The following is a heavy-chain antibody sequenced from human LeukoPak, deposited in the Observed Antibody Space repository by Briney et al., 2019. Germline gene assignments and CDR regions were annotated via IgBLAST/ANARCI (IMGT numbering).Heavy chain of an antibody. D-gene: IGHD1-26*01. Sequence: GGSLRLSCAASGFTFSSYSMNWVRQAPGKGLEWVSFISDSGSTIYYADSMKGRFTISRDNAKNSLYLQMSTLRVEDTAVYYCARAGVGATHFDYWGQGTLVTVSS. V-gene: IGHV3-48*04. CDR3: ARAGVGATHFDY. J-gene: IGHJ4*02. CDR1: GFTFSSYS. CDR2: ISDSGSTI.